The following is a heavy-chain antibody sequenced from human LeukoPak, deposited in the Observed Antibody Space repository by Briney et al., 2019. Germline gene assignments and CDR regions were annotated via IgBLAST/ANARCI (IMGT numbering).Heavy chain of an antibody. V-gene: IGHV4-39*01. D-gene: IGHD2-2*01. CDR1: GGSISSSSYY. CDR3: ATYCSSTSCPHRRAFDI. J-gene: IGHJ3*02. CDR2: IYYSGST. Sequence: SETLSLTCTVSGGSISSSSYYWGWIRQPPGKGLEWIGTIYYSGSTYYNPSLKSRVTISVDTSNDQFSLKLSSVTAADTAVYYCATYCSSTSCPHRRAFDIWGQGAMVTVSS.